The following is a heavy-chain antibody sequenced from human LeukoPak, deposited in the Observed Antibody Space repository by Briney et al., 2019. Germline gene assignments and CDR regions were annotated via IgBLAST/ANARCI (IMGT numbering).Heavy chain of an antibody. CDR2: ISYDGSNK. J-gene: IGHJ4*02. CDR3: AKGDMSLDY. CDR1: GFTFSSYG. Sequence: SGESVRLSCAASGFTFSSYGMHWVGQAPGKGLEWVAVISYDGSNKYYADSVKGRFTISRDNSKNTLYLQMNSLRAEDTAVYYCAKGDMSLDYWGQGTLVTVSS. D-gene: IGHD2-15*01. V-gene: IGHV3-30*18.